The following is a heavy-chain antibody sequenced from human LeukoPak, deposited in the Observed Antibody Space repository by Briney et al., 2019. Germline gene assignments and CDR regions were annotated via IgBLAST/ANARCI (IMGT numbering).Heavy chain of an antibody. V-gene: IGHV3-48*03. CDR2: ISSDGSVR. CDR1: GFTFSSYE. Sequence: GGSLRLSCAASGFTFSSYEMSWVRQAPGKGLEWISYISSDGSVRYYADSVKGRFTISRDNTKNSMYLQMNSLRADDTAIYYCARDEGHAYRTRAFDPWGQGTLVTVSS. J-gene: IGHJ5*02. CDR3: ARDEGHAYRTRAFDP. D-gene: IGHD3-16*02.